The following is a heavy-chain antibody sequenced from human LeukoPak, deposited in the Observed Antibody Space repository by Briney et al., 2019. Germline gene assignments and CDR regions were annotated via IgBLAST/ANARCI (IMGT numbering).Heavy chain of an antibody. Sequence: GESLKISCKGSGYSFTSYWIGWVRQMPGKGLEWMGIIYPGDSDTRYSPSFQGQVTISADKSISTAYLQWSSLKASDTAMYYCARRGYCSSTSCYPPDYWGQGTLVTVSS. CDR1: GYSFTSYW. D-gene: IGHD2-2*01. J-gene: IGHJ4*02. V-gene: IGHV5-51*01. CDR3: ARRGYCSSTSCYPPDY. CDR2: IYPGDSDT.